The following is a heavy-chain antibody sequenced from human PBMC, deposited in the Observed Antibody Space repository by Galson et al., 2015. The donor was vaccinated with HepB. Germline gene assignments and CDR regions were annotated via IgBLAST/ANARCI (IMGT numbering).Heavy chain of an antibody. D-gene: IGHD3-10*01. J-gene: IGHJ4*02. CDR1: GYTFTNNG. V-gene: IGHV1-69*13. CDR3: ARPNMDHEGSYCFDY. CDR2: IIPMFGVL. Sequence: SVKVSCKASGYTFTNNGISWVRQAPGQGLEWMGSIIPMFGVLHLARKFQGRVPMTADASTNTAYMELSSLRSEDTAVYFCARPNMDHEGSYCFDYWGQGTPVTVSS.